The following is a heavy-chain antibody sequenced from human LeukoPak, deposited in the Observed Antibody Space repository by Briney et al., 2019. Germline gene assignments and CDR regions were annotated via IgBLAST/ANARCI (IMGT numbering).Heavy chain of an antibody. CDR3: ARDWRTVTHDPYNWFDP. V-gene: IGHV3-21*01. CDR1: GFTFSSYS. J-gene: IGHJ5*02. CDR2: ISSSSSYI. D-gene: IGHD4-17*01. Sequence: GGSLRLSYAASGFTFSSYSMNWVRQAPGKGLEWVSSISSSSSYIYYADSVKGRFTISRDNAKNSLYLQMNSLRAEDTAVYYCARDWRTVTHDPYNWFDPWGQGTLVTVSS.